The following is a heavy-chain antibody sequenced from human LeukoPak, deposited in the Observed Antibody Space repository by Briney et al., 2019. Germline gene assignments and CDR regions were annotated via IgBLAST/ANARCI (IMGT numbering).Heavy chain of an antibody. CDR3: GGSSLAVIDF. Sequence: SETLSLTCTVSGGSLNSYYWTWLRQPAGKGLEWIGRIYASGSTNYNPSLKSRVTMSVDMSKNQFSLRLVSLTAADTAVYYCGGSSLAVIDFWGQGTLVTVSS. J-gene: IGHJ4*02. CDR2: IYASGST. D-gene: IGHD2-8*02. V-gene: IGHV4-4*07. CDR1: GGSLNSYY.